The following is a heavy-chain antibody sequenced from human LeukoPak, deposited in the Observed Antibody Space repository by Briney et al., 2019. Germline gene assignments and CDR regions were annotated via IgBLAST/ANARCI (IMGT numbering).Heavy chain of an antibody. D-gene: IGHD6-19*01. J-gene: IGHJ4*02. Sequence: QPGGSLRLSCAASRFTVSSNYMNWVRQAPGKGLEWVSIIYSGGTIHYADSVKGRFTISRDTSKNTLYLQMNSLRAEDTAVYYCASWPGGWYGEDSWGQGTLVTVSS. V-gene: IGHV3-53*01. CDR1: RFTVSSNY. CDR3: ASWPGGWYGEDS. CDR2: IYSGGTI.